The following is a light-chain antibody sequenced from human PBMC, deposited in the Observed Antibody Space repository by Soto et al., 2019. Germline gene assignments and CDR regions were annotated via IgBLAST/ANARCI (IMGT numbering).Light chain of an antibody. Sequence: SYELTQPPSVTVSPGQTASITCSGVNLGDKFVCWYQQRPGQSPVLVIYQDTKRPSGIPERFSGSNSGNTATLTISGTQAMDEADYSCQAWDSGIVVFGGGTKLTVL. CDR2: QDT. V-gene: IGLV3-1*01. CDR3: QAWDSGIVV. J-gene: IGLJ3*02. CDR1: NLGDKF.